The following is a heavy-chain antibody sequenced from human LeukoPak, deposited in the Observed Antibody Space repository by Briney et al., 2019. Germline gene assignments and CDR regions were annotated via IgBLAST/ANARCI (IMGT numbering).Heavy chain of an antibody. D-gene: IGHD6-13*01. J-gene: IGHJ6*02. CDR1: GFTFSTYA. CDR3: AKDGGEQQLVQDYYYYYGMDV. Sequence: PRGSLRLSCAASGFTFSTYAMSWVRQAPGKGLEWVSAISGSGGSTYYADSVKGRFTISRDNSKNTLYLQMNSLRAEDTAVYYCAKDGGEQQLVQDYYYYYGMDVWGQGTTVTVSS. CDR2: ISGSGGST. V-gene: IGHV3-23*01.